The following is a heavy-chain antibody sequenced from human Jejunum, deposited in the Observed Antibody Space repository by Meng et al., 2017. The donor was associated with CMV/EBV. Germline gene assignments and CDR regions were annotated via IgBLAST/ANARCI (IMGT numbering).Heavy chain of an antibody. D-gene: IGHD3-10*01. CDR1: SDS. Sequence: SDSVSWIRPSPGKLLECVGRLSNSGDSNYNPSLKSRVTLSADTSRNQFSLTLRSVTAADTAVYFCAREALILVRGARRETYVELWGQGTLVTVSS. CDR3: AREALILVRGARRETYVEL. J-gene: IGHJ4*02. V-gene: IGHV4-4*07. CDR2: LSNSGDS.